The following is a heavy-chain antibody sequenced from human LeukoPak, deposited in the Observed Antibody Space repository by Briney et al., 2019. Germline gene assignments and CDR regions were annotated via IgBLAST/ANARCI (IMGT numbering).Heavy chain of an antibody. Sequence: ASVKVSCKASGYTFTGYYVHWVRQAPGQGLEWMGWINPNSGGTYYAQKFQDRVTMTSDTSIGTAYMELTRLRSDDTAVYYCARENQVLQYLDVWGKGTTVTVSS. CDR2: INPNSGGT. CDR1: GYTFTGYY. CDR3: ARENQVLQYLDV. J-gene: IGHJ6*03. D-gene: IGHD2-2*01. V-gene: IGHV1-2*02.